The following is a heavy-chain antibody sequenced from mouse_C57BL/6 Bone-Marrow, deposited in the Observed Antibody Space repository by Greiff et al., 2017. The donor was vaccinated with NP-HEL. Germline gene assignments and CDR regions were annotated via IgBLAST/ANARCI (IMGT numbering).Heavy chain of an antibody. CDR1: GFTFTDYY. D-gene: IGHD1-1*01. CDR2: IRNKANGYTT. Sequence: EVKLMESGGGLVQPGGSLSLSCAASGFTFTDYYMSWVRQPPGKALEWLGFIRNKANGYTTEYSASVKGLFTISRDNSQSILYLQMNALRAEDSATYYCARWGYYGFAYWGQGTLVTVSA. V-gene: IGHV7-3*01. CDR3: ARWGYYGFAY. J-gene: IGHJ3*01.